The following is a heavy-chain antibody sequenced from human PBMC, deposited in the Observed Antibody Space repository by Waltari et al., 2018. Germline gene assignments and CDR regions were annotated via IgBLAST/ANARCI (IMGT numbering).Heavy chain of an antibody. CDR2: IYPGDSDT. V-gene: IGHV5-51*01. D-gene: IGHD2-15*01. J-gene: IGHJ6*03. CDR3: ARHVYCSGGSCYGYYMDV. CDR1: GYSFTSYW. Sequence: EVQLVQSGAEVKKPGESLKISCKGSGYSFTSYWIGWVRQMPGNGLEWMGIIYPGDSDTRYSPSFQGQVTISADKSISTAYLQWSSLKASDTAMYYCARHVYCSGGSCYGYYMDVWGKGTTVTVSS.